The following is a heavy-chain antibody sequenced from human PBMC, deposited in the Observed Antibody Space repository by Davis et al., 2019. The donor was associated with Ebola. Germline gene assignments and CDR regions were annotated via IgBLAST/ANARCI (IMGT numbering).Heavy chain of an antibody. D-gene: IGHD5-24*01. CDR2: ISAYNGNT. J-gene: IGHJ3*02. CDR1: GGTFTSYY. Sequence: ASVKVSCKASGGTFTSYYMHWVRQAPGQGLEWMGWISAYNGNTNYAQKFQGRVTMTRDTSISTAYMELSRLRSDDTAVYYCARLSGDGYNFGAFDIWGQGTMVTVSS. V-gene: IGHV1-2*02. CDR3: ARLSGDGYNFGAFDI.